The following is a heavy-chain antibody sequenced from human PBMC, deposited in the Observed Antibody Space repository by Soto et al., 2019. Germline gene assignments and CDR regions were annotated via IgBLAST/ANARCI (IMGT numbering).Heavy chain of an antibody. J-gene: IGHJ4*02. CDR2: ISGSGGST. D-gene: IGHD3-10*01. CDR1: GFTFSSYA. Sequence: GGSLRLSCAASGFTFSSYAMSWVRQAPGKGLEWVSAISGSGGSTYYADSVKGRFTISRDNSKNTLYLQMNSLRAEDTAVYYCAKGPRGAEYGSGGSYGRVDYWGQGTLVTVSS. CDR3: AKGPRGAEYGSGGSYGRVDY. V-gene: IGHV3-23*01.